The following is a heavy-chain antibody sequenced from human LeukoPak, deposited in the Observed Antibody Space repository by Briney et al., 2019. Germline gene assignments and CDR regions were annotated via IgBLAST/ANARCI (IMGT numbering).Heavy chain of an antibody. J-gene: IGHJ6*02. CDR1: GGTFISYA. V-gene: IGHV1-69*04. CDR3: ASPRRNLGPNYYYYYGMDV. CDR2: IIPIRGIA. D-gene: IGHD1-14*01. Sequence: SVKVSCKASGGTFISYAISWVRQAPGQGLEWMGRIIPIRGIANYAQKFQGRVTITADNYTSTAYKELSSLRSEDTAVYYCASPRRNLGPNYYYYYGMDVWGQGTTVTVSS.